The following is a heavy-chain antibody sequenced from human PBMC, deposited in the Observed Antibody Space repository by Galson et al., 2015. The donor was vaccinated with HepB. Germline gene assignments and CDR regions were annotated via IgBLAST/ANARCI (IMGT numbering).Heavy chain of an antibody. CDR2: INHRGST. V-gene: IGHV4-34*01. CDR3: ASRMGDATGYYFDY. J-gene: IGHJ4*02. D-gene: IGHD1-14*01. Sequence: ETLSLTCAVYGGSFSGYYWSWIRQPPGKGLEWIAEINHRGSTNYNPSLKSRVTISVDTSKNQFSLKLSSVTAADTAVYYCASRMGDATGYYFDYWGQGTLVTVSS. CDR1: GGSFSGYY.